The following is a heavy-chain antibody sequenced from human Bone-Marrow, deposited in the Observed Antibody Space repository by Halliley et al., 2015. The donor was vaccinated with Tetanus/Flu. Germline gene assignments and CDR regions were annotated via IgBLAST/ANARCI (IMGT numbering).Heavy chain of an antibody. CDR3: ARIPGGSGSPQTRFDV. CDR2: IYYSGLT. CDR1: GGALTNYY. V-gene: IGHV4-59*08. D-gene: IGHD3-10*01. J-gene: IGHJ4*02. Sequence: TLSLTCTVSGGALTNYYWSWIRQPPGKGLEWIGYIYYSGLTDYNPSLGSRVTISVDTSKNQFSLNLSSLTAADTAVYYCARIPGGSGSPQTRFDVSGQGALVTVSS.